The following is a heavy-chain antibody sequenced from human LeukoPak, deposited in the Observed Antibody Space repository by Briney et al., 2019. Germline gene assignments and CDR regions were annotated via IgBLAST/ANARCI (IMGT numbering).Heavy chain of an antibody. D-gene: IGHD3-16*01. V-gene: IGHV4-34*01. CDR2: INHSGNT. CDR1: GESSNGYY. CDR3: ANGLPTSPFDV. J-gene: IGHJ3*01. Sequence: PSETLSVTYAVYGESSNGYYWSWIRQPTGKGLEWIGEINHSGNTNYNPSLKSRVTISVDTSKNEFSLKLNSVTAADTAVYYCANGLPTSPFDVWGQRTMVTVSS.